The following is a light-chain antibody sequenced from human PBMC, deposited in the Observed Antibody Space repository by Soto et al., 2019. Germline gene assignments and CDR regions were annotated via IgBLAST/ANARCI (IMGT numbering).Light chain of an antibody. J-gene: IGLJ1*01. CDR2: DVS. Sequence: QSALTQPASVSGSRGQSITISCTGTSSDVGDYNYVSWYQQHPGKAPKLMIFDVSNRPSGVSNRFSGSKSGNTASLTISGLQAEDEADYYCSSYTSSSTRVFGTGTNVTVL. V-gene: IGLV2-14*01. CDR3: SSYTSSSTRV. CDR1: SSDVGDYNY.